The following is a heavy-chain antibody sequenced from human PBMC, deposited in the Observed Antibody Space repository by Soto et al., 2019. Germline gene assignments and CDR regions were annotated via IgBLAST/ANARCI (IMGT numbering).Heavy chain of an antibody. V-gene: IGHV1-3*01. CDR2: INAGNGNT. CDR3: ARAPGTDSYYDFWSGYFGPYVYGMDV. CDR1: RFTFASNS. D-gene: IGHD3-3*01. J-gene: IGHJ6*02. Sequence: ASAKVSCKASRFTFASNSMQSVRQSPGKRLEWMGWINAGNGNTKYSQKFQGRVTITRDKSTSTAYMELSSLRSEDTAVYYCARAPGTDSYYDFWSGYFGPYVYGMDVWGQGTTVTVSS.